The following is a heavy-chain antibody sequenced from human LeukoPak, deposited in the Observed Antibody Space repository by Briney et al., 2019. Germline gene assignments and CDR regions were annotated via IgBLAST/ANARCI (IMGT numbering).Heavy chain of an antibody. CDR3: ARVGGHVDY. J-gene: IGHJ4*02. CDR2: LYHSGNT. CDR1: GYSISSGYY. V-gene: IGHV4-38-2*01. Sequence: SETLSLTCAVSGYSISSGYYWGWIRQPPGKGLEWIGSLYHSGNTYHNPSLKSRVTISVDTSKKQFSLKLSSVTAADTAVYYCARVGGHVDYWGQGTLVTVSS. D-gene: IGHD2-15*01.